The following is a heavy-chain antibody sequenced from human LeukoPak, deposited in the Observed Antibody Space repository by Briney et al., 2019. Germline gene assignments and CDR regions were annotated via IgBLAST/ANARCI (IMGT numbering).Heavy chain of an antibody. CDR3: ARDTKTGVGGSYIFWFDP. V-gene: IGHV1-8*01. D-gene: IGHD1-26*01. J-gene: IGHJ5*02. CDR1: GYTFTSYD. Sequence: GASVKVSCKASGYTFTSYDINWVRQATGQGLEWMGWMNPNSGNTGYAQKFQGRVTMTRNTSISTAYMELSSLRSEDTAVYYCARDTKTGVGGSYIFWFDPWGQGTLVTVSS. CDR2: MNPNSGNT.